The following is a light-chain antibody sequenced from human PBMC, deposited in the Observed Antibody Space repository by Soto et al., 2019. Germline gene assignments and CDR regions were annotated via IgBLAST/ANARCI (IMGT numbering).Light chain of an antibody. Sequence: SALTQPAAVSGSPGQSITISCTGTSSDVGGYNYVSWDQQHPGKATKLMIYEVSNRPSGVSNRFSGSKSGNTASLTISGRQAEDEADYYCSSYTSSSTLVFGGGTKVTVL. CDR1: SSDVGGYNY. V-gene: IGLV2-14*01. CDR2: EVS. J-gene: IGLJ2*01. CDR3: SSYTSSSTLV.